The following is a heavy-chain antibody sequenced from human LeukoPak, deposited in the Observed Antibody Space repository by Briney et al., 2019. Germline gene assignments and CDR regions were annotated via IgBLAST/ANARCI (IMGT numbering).Heavy chain of an antibody. J-gene: IGHJ4*02. CDR2: IYYIRNT. D-gene: IGHD1-26*01. CDR3: ARTQSQSGSYRYYFGY. CDR1: GVSVGSAGYY. Sequence: SETLSLTCTVSGVSVGSAGYYWSWIRQPPGGGLEWIGYIYYIRNTNYNPSLKSRVTMSLDPSKNQFSLLLNSVTAADTAVYYCARTQSQSGSYRYYFGYWGQGTLVTVSS. V-gene: IGHV4-61*08.